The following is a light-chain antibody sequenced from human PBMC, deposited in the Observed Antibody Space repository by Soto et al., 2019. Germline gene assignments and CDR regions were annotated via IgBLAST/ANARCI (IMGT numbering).Light chain of an antibody. CDR3: QQSYNTPLT. CDR1: QSISSY. Sequence: DIQMAQSPSSLSGSVGDRVTIACRASQSISSYLNWYQQKPGKAPKLLIYDASALQSGVPSRFSGSGSGTDFTLTMSGLQPEDFATYYCQQSYNTPLTFGGGTKVELK. V-gene: IGKV1-39*01. J-gene: IGKJ4*01. CDR2: DAS.